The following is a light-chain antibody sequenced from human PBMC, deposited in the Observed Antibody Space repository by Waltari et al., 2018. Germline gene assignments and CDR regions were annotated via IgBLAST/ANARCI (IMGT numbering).Light chain of an antibody. CDR1: SSNIGNNP. V-gene: IGLV1-44*01. CDR2: SNN. CDR3: ATWDDNLTGVV. J-gene: IGLJ2*01. Sequence: QSVLTQPPSASGTPGQRVTISCSGSSSNIGNNPINCYHQRPGTAPKLLIYSNNQRPSGVPDRFSGSKSDTSASLTISGLQSEDEADYYCATWDDNLTGVVFGGGTKLTV.